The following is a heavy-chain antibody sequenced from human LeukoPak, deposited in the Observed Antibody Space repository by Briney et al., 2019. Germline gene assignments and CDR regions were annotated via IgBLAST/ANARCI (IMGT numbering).Heavy chain of an antibody. CDR3: ARDHDRYGSSGSCSEFDY. J-gene: IGHJ4*02. CDR1: GFTFSNYG. D-gene: IGHD2-15*01. Sequence: PGGTLRLSCAASGFTFSNYGMSWVRQATGKGLEWVSSVSSSSSYIYYADSVKGRFTISRDNAKNSLYLQMNSLRAEDTAVYYCARDHDRYGSSGSCSEFDYWGQGTLVTVSS. V-gene: IGHV3-21*01. CDR2: VSSSSSYI.